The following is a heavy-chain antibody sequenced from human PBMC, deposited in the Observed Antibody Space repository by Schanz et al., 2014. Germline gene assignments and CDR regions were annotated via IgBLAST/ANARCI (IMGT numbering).Heavy chain of an antibody. Sequence: VQLLESGGGVVQPGRSLRLSCAASGFTFSSYGMHWVRQAPGKGPEWVAVISYDGSNKYYADSVKGRFTISRDNSKNTLYLQMNTLRAEDTAVYYCARDRGYCSGGSCLTFDYWGQGTLVTVSS. CDR3: ARDRGYCSGGSCLTFDY. J-gene: IGHJ4*02. D-gene: IGHD2-15*01. CDR2: ISYDGSNK. CDR1: GFTFSSYG. V-gene: IGHV3-30*19.